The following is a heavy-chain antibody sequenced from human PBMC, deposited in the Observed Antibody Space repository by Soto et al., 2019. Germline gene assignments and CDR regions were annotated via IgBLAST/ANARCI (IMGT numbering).Heavy chain of an antibody. CDR1: GYTFTSYY. D-gene: IGHD2-15*01. V-gene: IGHV1-46*01. J-gene: IGHJ5*02. CDR2: INPSGGST. CDR3: APQRGVAAKGWFDP. Sequence: QVQLVQSGAEVKKPGASVKVSCKASGYTFTSYYMHWVRQAHGQGLECMGIINPSGGSTSYAQKFQGRVTMTRDTSTSTVYLELSSLRSDDTAVYYCAPQRGVAAKGWFDPWGQGTLVTVSS.